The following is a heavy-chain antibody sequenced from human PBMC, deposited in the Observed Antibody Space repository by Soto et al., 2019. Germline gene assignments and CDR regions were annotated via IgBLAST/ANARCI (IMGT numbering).Heavy chain of an antibody. D-gene: IGHD2-21*01. CDR2: IFHSGST. J-gene: IGHJ5*02. CDR3: VRGGIAGHWFDP. V-gene: IGHV4-31*03. CDR1: RAFINSGGFY. Sequence: KPSETLSLTCSVSRAFINSGGFYYSWIRQPPGKGLEWLGYIFHSGSTLYTPSLRGRLTLSADTSRNQLSLHLTSVTAADTAVYYCVRGGIAGHWFDPWGQGILVTVS.